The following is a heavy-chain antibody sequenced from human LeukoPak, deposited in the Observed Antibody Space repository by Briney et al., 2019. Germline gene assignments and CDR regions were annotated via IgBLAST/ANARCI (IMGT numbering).Heavy chain of an antibody. CDR2: ISSSSSYI. CDR3: ARHGYDILTGYYKAPCYFDY. Sequence: SGGSLRLSCAASGFTFSSYSMNWVRQAPGKGLEWVSSISSSSSYIYYADSVKGRFTISRDNAKNSLYLQMNSLRAEDTAVYYCARHGYDILTGYYKAPCYFDYWGQGTLVTVSS. V-gene: IGHV3-21*01. D-gene: IGHD3-9*01. CDR1: GFTFSSYS. J-gene: IGHJ4*02.